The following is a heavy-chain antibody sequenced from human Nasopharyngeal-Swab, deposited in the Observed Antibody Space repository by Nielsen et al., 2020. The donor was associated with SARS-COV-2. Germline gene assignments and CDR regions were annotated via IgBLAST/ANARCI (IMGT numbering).Heavy chain of an antibody. CDR2: TSIRGTT. CDR3: ARGRPGTYYTYYYGLDV. Sequence: ARSLRLSSSVSADSLRRGGFHSPWTLQPAGRGLEVIGRTSIRGTTNYSPPFKNRVTMSLDTSKKQFFLRLASVSAADTAIYYCARGRPGTYYTYYYGLDVWGQGTTVTVSS. V-gene: IGHV4-61*02. J-gene: IGHJ6*02. D-gene: IGHD1-26*01. CDR1: ADSLRRGGFH.